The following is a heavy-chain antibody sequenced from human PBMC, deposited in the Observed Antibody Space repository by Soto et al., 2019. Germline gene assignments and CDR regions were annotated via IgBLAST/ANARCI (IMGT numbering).Heavy chain of an antibody. CDR2: ISGYNGNT. Sequence: QVQLAQSGAEVKKPGTSVKVSCKASGYTFTSYGISWVRQAPGQGLEWMGWISGYNGNTNYAQKLQGRVTMPSDTSRGTAYMEQRSLSSGGTAADYFARDRGGGEANFDYWGQETLVAVSS. CDR1: GYTFTSYG. D-gene: IGHD3-16*01. V-gene: IGHV1-18*01. J-gene: IGHJ4*02. CDR3: ARDRGGGEANFDY.